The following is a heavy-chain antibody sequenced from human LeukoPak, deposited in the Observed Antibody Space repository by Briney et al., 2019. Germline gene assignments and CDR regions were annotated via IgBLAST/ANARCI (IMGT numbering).Heavy chain of an antibody. D-gene: IGHD2-15*01. J-gene: IGHJ6*03. CDR2: IYYSGST. V-gene: IGHV4-59*01. CDR1: GGSFSDYY. CDR3: ARSVEGYCRGGSCYSYSYYMDV. Sequence: SSETLSLTCAVYGGSFSDYYWSWIRQPPGKGLEWIGYIYYSGSTNYNPSLKSRVTISVDTSKNQFSLKLSSVTAADTAVYYCARSVEGYCRGGSCYSYSYYMDVWGKGTTVTVSS.